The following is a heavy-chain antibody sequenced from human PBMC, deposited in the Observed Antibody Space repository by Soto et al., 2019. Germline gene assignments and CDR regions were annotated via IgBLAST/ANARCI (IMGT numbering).Heavy chain of an antibody. D-gene: IGHD4-17*01. CDR3: ARHSLADYCDRYYYYHYGMDV. J-gene: IGHJ6*02. V-gene: IGHV5-51*01. Sequence: PGESLKISCKGSGYSFTSYWIGWVRQMPGKGLEWMGIIYPGDSDTRYSPSFQGQVTISADKSISTAYLQWSSLKASDTAMYYCARHSLADYCDRYYYYHYGMDVSGQGPTVTVSS. CDR1: GYSFTSYW. CDR2: IYPGDSDT.